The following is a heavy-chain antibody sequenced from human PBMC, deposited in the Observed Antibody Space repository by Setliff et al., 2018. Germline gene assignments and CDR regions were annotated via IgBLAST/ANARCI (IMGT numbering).Heavy chain of an antibody. J-gene: IGHJ6*03. Sequence: GGSLRLSCAASGFTFSDHYMDWVRQAPGKGLEWVGRSRNKGNSYSTEYAASVKGRFTISRDDSKNSLFLQMNSLKTEDTAVYYCTRQASPHPDSSGYYYDLKFYYYMDVWGKGTTVTVSS. D-gene: IGHD3-22*01. CDR1: GFTFSDHY. CDR2: SRNKGNSYST. V-gene: IGHV3-72*01. CDR3: TRQASPHPDSSGYYYDLKFYYYMDV.